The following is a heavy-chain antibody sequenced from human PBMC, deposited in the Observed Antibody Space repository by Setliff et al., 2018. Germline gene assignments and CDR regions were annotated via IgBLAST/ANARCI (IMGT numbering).Heavy chain of an antibody. V-gene: IGHV4-30-4*08. Sequence: SETLSLTCTVSGGSISSGDYFWSWIRQPPGKGLEWIAYIYHSGSAYYNPSLKSRVTMSVDTSKNQLSLHLTSVTAADTAVYYCAREVGTSTSSDAFDVWGQGMMVTVSS. CDR2: IYHSGSA. J-gene: IGHJ3*01. CDR3: AREVGTSTSSDAFDV. CDR1: GGSISSGDYF. D-gene: IGHD1-26*01.